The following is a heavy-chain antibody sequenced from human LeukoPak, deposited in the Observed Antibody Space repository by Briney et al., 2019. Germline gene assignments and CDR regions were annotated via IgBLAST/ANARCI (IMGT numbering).Heavy chain of an antibody. V-gene: IGHV3-66*01. CDR1: GFTISSNY. D-gene: IGHD6-19*01. CDR2: VYIGYST. Sequence: PGGSLRLSCAGSGFTISSNYMSWVRQAPGKGLEWDSVVYIGYSTYYADSVKGRFIISRDNSKNTVYLQMNSLRAEDTAVYYCARDRAVADGRLYYWGQGTLVTVSS. J-gene: IGHJ4*02. CDR3: ARDRAVADGRLYY.